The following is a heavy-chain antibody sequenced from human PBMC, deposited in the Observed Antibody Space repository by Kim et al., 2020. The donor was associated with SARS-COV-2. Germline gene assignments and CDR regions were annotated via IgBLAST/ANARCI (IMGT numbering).Heavy chain of an antibody. V-gene: IGHV4-39*07. CDR2: IDYSGST. J-gene: IGHJ4*02. D-gene: IGHD4-17*01. CDR1: GGSISSSSYY. CDR3: ARLNDYGVNIDS. Sequence: SETLSLTCTVSGGSISSSSYYWGWIRQPPGKGLEWIGSIDYSGSTYYNPSLKSRITISVDTSKNQFSLKLSSVTAADTAVYYCARLNDYGVNIDSWGQGT.